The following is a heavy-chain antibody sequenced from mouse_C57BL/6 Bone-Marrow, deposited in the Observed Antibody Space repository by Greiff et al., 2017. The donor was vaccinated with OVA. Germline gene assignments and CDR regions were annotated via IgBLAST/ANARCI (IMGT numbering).Heavy chain of an antibody. CDR3: ARGVVARRVYFDY. D-gene: IGHD1-1*01. CDR1: GFTFSSYA. Sequence: EVKLVESGGGLVKPGGSLKLSCAASGFTFSSYAMSWVRQTPEKRLEWVATISDGGSYTYYPDNVKGRFTISRDNAKNNLYLQMSHLKSEDTAMYYCARGVVARRVYFDYWGQGTTLTVSS. V-gene: IGHV5-4*03. CDR2: ISDGGSYT. J-gene: IGHJ2*01.